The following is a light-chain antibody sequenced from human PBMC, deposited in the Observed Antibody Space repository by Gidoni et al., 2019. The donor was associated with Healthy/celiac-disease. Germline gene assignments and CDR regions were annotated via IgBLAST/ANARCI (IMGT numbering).Light chain of an antibody. CDR1: SSNIGSNY. CDR3: AAWDDSLSGPGV. J-gene: IGLJ3*02. Sequence: QSVLTQPPSASGTPGQRVTISCSGSSSNIGSNYVYWYQQLPGTAPKRLIYRNNQRPSGVPDRFSGSTSGTSASLAISGLRSEDEADYYCAAWDDSLSGPGVFGGGTKLTVL. V-gene: IGLV1-47*01. CDR2: RNN.